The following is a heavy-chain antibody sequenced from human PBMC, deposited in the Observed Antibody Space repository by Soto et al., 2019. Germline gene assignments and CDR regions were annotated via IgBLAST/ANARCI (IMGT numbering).Heavy chain of an antibody. CDR1: GGSISSSSYY. V-gene: IGHV4-39*01. CDR2: IYYSGST. CDR3: ARSDYCGGECYSIEFAY. Sequence: QLQLQESGPGLVKPSETLSLTCTVSGGSISSSSYYWGWIRQPPGKGLELIGSIYYSGSTDYNPSLKSRVTISVDTSQTQYSPNLSCVPAADTAVYYCARSDYCGGECYSIEFAYWGQGTLVTVSS. J-gene: IGHJ4*02. D-gene: IGHD2-21*01.